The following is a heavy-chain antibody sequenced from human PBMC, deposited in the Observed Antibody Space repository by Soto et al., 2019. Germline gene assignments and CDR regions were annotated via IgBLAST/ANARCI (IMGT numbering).Heavy chain of an antibody. D-gene: IGHD3-10*01. Sequence: ASVKVSCKASGDTFTTYDINWVRQATGHGLEWMGWINPNSGNIGYAQRFQGRVTMTRDTAIRTAYMEVSSLRSDDTAVYYCARGRASGSYFLLDYWGQGTLVTV. V-gene: IGHV1-8*01. J-gene: IGHJ4*02. CDR1: GDTFTTYD. CDR3: ARGRASGSYFLLDY. CDR2: INPNSGNI.